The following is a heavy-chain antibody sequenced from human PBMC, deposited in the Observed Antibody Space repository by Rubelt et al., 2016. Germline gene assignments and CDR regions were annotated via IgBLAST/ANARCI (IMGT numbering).Heavy chain of an antibody. CDR3: GHSSSPYYYYGMDV. D-gene: IGHD6-6*01. J-gene: IGHJ6*02. V-gene: IGHV1-69*12. CDR2: IIHIFGTA. Sequence: QVQLVQSGAEVKKPGSSVKVSCKASGGTFSSYAISWVRQAPGQGLEWMGGIIHIFGTANFAQRVQGRVTITADEVKRTAYRDLSSLRSEDTAVYYCGHSSSPYYYYGMDVWGQGTTVTVSS. CDR1: GGTFSSYA.